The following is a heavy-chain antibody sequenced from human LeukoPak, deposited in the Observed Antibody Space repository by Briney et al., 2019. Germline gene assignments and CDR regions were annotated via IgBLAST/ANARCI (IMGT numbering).Heavy chain of an antibody. CDR3: SRSDGASEFDY. V-gene: IGHV6-1*01. J-gene: IGHJ4*02. Sequence: SQTLSLTCAISGDSVSINRASGTWIRQSPSRGLEWLGRTYYRSKWYNDYAVSLKSRISINPDTSKNQFSLQLNSVTPEDTAVYYCSRSDGASEFDYWGQGTLVTVSS. CDR1: GDSVSINRAS. D-gene: IGHD5-24*01. CDR2: TYYRSKWYN.